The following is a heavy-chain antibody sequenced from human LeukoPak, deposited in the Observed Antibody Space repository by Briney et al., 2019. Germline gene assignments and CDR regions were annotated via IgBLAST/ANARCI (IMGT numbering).Heavy chain of an antibody. CDR3: VKGGWLDD. V-gene: IGHV3-48*03. Sequence: GGSLRLSCAASGFIFSGYEMSWVRQAPGKGLQWVSWISTGGSTIYYADSVKGRFTVSRDNAKNSLSLQMNSLRAEDTAVYYCVKGGWLDDWGQGTLVTVSS. J-gene: IGHJ4*02. CDR1: GFIFSGYE. D-gene: IGHD6-19*01. CDR2: ISTGGSTI.